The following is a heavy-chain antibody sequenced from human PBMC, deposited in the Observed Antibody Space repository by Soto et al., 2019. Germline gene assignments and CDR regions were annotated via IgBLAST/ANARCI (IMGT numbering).Heavy chain of an antibody. Sequence: EVQVVESGGGLVQPGGSLRLSCAVSGFTFSGFWMSWVRQAPGKGLEWVANIKEDGSDKYYVDSVKGRFTISRENAKNSLHLQMNSLGAEDTAVYYCAREIPAGTLDYWGQGTLVTVSS. D-gene: IGHD2-2*01. J-gene: IGHJ4*02. CDR3: AREIPAGTLDY. CDR2: IKEDGSDK. CDR1: GFTFSGFW. V-gene: IGHV3-7*01.